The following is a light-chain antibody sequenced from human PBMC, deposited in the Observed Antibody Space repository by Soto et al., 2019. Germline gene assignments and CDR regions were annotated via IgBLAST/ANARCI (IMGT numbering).Light chain of an antibody. CDR3: QQLRTYPYT. CDR2: PAS. J-gene: IGKJ2*01. V-gene: IGKV1-9*01. CDR1: QDISTY. Sequence: DIHLTQSPSFLSASVGDQVTVTCRASQDISTYLAWFQQKPGKAPQLLVYPASTLQGGVPSRFSGRGSGTEFSLTISSLQPEDFATYYCQQLRTYPYTFGQGTKLDIK.